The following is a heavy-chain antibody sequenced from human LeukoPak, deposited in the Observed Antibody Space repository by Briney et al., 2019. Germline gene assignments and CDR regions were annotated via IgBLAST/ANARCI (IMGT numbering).Heavy chain of an antibody. Sequence: PETLFLTCTVSGGSISSSSYYWGWIRQPPGKGLEWIGSIYYSGSTYYNPSLKSRVTISVDTSKNQFSLKLSSVTAADTAVYYCARILGYCSSTSCYTLSYYYYYMDVWGKGTTVTVSS. CDR3: ARILGYCSSTSCYTLSYYYYYMDV. CDR1: GGSISSSSYY. CDR2: IYYSGST. V-gene: IGHV4-39*07. D-gene: IGHD2-2*02. J-gene: IGHJ6*03.